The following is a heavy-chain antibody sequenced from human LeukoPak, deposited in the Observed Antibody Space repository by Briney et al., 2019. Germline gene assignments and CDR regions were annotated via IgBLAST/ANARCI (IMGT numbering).Heavy chain of an antibody. D-gene: IGHD3-22*01. CDR1: GASVTMGSYY. V-gene: IGHV4-39*07. CDR2: FHFSGST. CDR3: ARGDSGYYDSSGYLDY. J-gene: IGHJ4*02. Sequence: SETLSLTCSVSGASVTMGSYYWAWIRQPPGKGLEWIGTFHFSGSTYYNPSLKSRVTISVDRSKNQFSLKLSSVTAADTAVYYCARGDSGYYDSSGYLDYWGQGTLVTVSS.